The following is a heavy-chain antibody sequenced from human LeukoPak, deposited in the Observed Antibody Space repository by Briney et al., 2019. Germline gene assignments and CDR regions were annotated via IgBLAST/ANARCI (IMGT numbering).Heavy chain of an antibody. CDR3: ARVAYDSSGFIDY. J-gene: IGHJ4*02. CDR2: IIPMFGRT. D-gene: IGHD3-22*01. V-gene: IGHV1-46*01. Sequence: ASVKVSCKASGYTFTSYYMHWVRQAPGQGLEWMGAIIPMFGRTNYAEKFQGRVTITADESMTIVYLELKRLQPEDAATYYCARVAYDSSGFIDYWGQGSLVAVSS. CDR1: GYTFTSYY.